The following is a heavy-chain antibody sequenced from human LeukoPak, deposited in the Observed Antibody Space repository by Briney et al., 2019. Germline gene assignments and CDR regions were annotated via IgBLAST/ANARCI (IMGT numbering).Heavy chain of an antibody. J-gene: IGHJ4*02. Sequence: GGSLRLSCAASGFTFSSYWMSGVPQAPGKGLEWVGNIKQDGSEKYYVDSVKGRFTISRDNAKNSLYLQMNSLRAEDTAVYYCATIPVGWTYYFDYWGQGTLVTVSS. CDR1: GFTFSSYW. CDR2: IKQDGSEK. D-gene: IGHD2-8*02. CDR3: ATIPVGWTYYFDY. V-gene: IGHV3-7*01.